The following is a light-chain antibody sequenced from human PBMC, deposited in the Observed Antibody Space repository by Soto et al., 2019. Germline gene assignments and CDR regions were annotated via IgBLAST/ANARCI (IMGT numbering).Light chain of an antibody. CDR2: EVS. CDR1: SSDVGGFNY. CDR3: SSYAGGNNVV. V-gene: IGLV2-8*01. J-gene: IGLJ2*01. Sequence: QSALTQPPSASGSPGQSVTISCTGTSSDVGGFNYVSWYQQYPGKAPKLMIYEVSKRPSGVPDRFSGSKSGNTASLTVSGLQAEDEADYYCSSYAGGNNVVFGGGTQLTVL.